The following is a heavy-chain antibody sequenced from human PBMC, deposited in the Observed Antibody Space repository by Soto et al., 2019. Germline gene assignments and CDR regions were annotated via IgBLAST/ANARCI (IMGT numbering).Heavy chain of an antibody. J-gene: IGHJ5*02. D-gene: IGHD3-3*01. CDR2: ISPTGNYI. V-gene: IGHV3-11*01. CDR1: GFTFSVFY. Sequence: QVQLVESGGSLVKPGGSLRLSCAASGFTFSVFYRTWIRQAPGKGLECLSYISPTGNYINYADSVKGRFTIFRDNPKKSVYLLMIGLRVEDTAVYYWASTPRLLRPPWGQGTLVTVSS. CDR3: ASTPRLLRPP.